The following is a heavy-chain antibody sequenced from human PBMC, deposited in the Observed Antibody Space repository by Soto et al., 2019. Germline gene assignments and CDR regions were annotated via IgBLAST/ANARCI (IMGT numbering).Heavy chain of an antibody. CDR2: IIPILGIA. CDR1: GGTFSSYT. V-gene: IGHV1-69*08. J-gene: IGHJ4*02. CDR3: ARDRSVLTSGSGSPMGY. Sequence: QVQLVQSGAEVKKPGSSVKVSCKASGGTFSSYTISWVRQAPGQGLEWMGRIIPILGIANYAQKFQGRVTITAXTSXSXAYMELSSLRSEDTAVYYCARDRSVLTSGSGSPMGYWGQGTLVTVSS. D-gene: IGHD3-10*01.